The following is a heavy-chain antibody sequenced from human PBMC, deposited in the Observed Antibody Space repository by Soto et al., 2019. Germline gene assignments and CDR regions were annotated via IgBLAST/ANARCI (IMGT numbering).Heavy chain of an antibody. CDR1: GFTFSSYA. D-gene: IGHD1-26*01. J-gene: IGHJ4*02. CDR3: AGQVGYYY. Sequence: PXGSLSLSCEASGFTFSSYAMHWVRQAPGKGLEWVAVISYDGSNKYYADSVKGRFTISRDNSKNTLYLQMNSLRAEDTAVYYCAGQVGYYYWGQGTLVTSPQ. V-gene: IGHV3-30-3*01. CDR2: ISYDGSNK.